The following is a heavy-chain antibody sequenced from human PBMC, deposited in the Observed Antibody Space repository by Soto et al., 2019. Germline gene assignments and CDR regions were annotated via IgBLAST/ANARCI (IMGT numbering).Heavy chain of an antibody. CDR1: GGSISSSSYY. Sequence: SETLSLTCTVSGGSISSSSYYWGWIRQPPGKGLEWIGSIYYSGSTYYNPSLKSRVTISVDTSKNQFSLKLSSVTAADTAVYYCARSLRIAAAGIGWFDPWGQGTLVTVSS. V-gene: IGHV4-39*01. J-gene: IGHJ5*02. CDR3: ARSLRIAAAGIGWFDP. D-gene: IGHD6-13*01. CDR2: IYYSGST.